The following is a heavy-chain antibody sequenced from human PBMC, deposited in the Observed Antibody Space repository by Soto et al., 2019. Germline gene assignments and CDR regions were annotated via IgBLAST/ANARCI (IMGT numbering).Heavy chain of an antibody. CDR2: IFHSGNA. Sequence: SETLSLTCTVSGGSMRNGFWSWIRQPPGKRLEWIGFIFHSGNAKYDPSLKSRVTISIDTSKSQFSLSLDSVTAADTAVYFCARAHAPTLPFDYWGLGTLVTVSS. D-gene: IGHD2-15*01. CDR3: ARAHAPTLPFDY. CDR1: GGSMRNGF. J-gene: IGHJ4*01. V-gene: IGHV4-59*01.